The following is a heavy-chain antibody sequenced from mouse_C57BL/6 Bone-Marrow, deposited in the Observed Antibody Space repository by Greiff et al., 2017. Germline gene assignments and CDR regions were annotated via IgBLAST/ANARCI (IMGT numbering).Heavy chain of an antibody. V-gene: IGHV1-64*01. D-gene: IGHD1-1*01. CDR2: IHPNSGST. CDR1: GYTFTSYW. Sequence: QVQLQHPGAELVKPGASVKLSCKASGYTFTSYWMHWVKQRPGQGLEWIGMIHPNSGSTNYNEKFKSKATLTVDKSSSTAYMQLSSLTSEDSAVYYCARTHTTYVDYWGQGTTLTVSS. CDR3: ARTHTTYVDY. J-gene: IGHJ2*01.